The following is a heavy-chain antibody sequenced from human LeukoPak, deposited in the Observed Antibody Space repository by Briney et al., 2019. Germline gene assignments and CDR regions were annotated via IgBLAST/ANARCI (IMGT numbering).Heavy chain of an antibody. D-gene: IGHD3-3*01. Sequence: GGSLRLSCAASGFTVSSNYMSWVRQAPGKGLEWVSVIYSGGSTYYADSVKGRSNISRDNSKNTLYLQMNSLRAEDTAVYYCARDGHYDFWSGRYYYYYYMDVWGKGTTVTVSS. CDR1: GFTVSSNY. CDR2: IYSGGST. J-gene: IGHJ6*03. V-gene: IGHV3-53*05. CDR3: ARDGHYDFWSGRYYYYYYMDV.